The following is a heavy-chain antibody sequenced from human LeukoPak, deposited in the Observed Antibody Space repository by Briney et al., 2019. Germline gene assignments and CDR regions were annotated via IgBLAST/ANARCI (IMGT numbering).Heavy chain of an antibody. Sequence: GRSLRLSCAASGFTFSSYAMHWVRQAPGKGLEWVAVISYDGSNKYYADSVKGRFTISRDNAKNSLYLQMNSLRAEDTAVYYCARLQYGFDYWGQGTLVTVPS. CDR2: ISYDGSNK. CDR3: ARLQYGFDY. V-gene: IGHV3-30-3*01. CDR1: GFTFSSYA. J-gene: IGHJ4*02. D-gene: IGHD2-2*01.